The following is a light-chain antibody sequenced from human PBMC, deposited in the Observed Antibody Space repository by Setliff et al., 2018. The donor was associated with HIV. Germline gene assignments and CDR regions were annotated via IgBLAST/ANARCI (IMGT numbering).Light chain of an antibody. Sequence: ALAQPASVSGSPGQSITISCTGTSSDVGYYHYVSWYQQHPGKAPKLVIYDVNDRPSGVSDRFSGSKSGNTASLTISGLQPEDEADYYCSSYVSSNNNYVFGTGTKATVL. CDR3: SSYVSSNNNYV. J-gene: IGLJ1*01. CDR2: DVN. V-gene: IGLV2-14*03. CDR1: SSDVGYYHY.